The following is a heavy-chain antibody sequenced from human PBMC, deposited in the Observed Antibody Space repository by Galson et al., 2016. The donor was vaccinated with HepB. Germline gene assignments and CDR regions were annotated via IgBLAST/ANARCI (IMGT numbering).Heavy chain of an antibody. CDR3: ARVYGGDWLNLHTFDV. CDR2: IHNVGST. D-gene: IGHD3-9*01. CDR1: GFSVSGKY. J-gene: IGHJ3*01. V-gene: IGHV3-53*01. Sequence: SLRLSCAASGFSVSGKYMSWARQAPGKGLEWVSVIHNVGSTYYIDSVKGRFTISRDNSKNTLYLQMNSLRAEDTAVYYCARVYGGDWLNLHTFDVWGQGAMVTVSS.